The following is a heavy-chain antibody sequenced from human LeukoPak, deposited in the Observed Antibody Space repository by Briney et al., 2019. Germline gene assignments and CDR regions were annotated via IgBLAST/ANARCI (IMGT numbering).Heavy chain of an antibody. CDR3: ARELSLDGSGTSGGWFDP. CDR1: GGSISGYY. V-gene: IGHV4-4*07. CDR2: IYTSGST. J-gene: IGHJ5*02. Sequence: SETLSLTCTVSGGSISGYYWSWIRQPAGKGLEWIGRIYTSGSTNYNPSLKSRVTMSVDTSKNQFSLKLSSVTAADTAVYYCARELSLDGSGTSGGWFDPWGQGTLVTVSS. D-gene: IGHD3-10*01.